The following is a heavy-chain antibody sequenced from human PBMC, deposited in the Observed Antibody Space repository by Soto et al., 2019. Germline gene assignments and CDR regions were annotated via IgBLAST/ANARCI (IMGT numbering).Heavy chain of an antibody. CDR2: INPKSGDR. J-gene: IGHJ4*02. CDR1: GYTFSDYY. D-gene: IGHD2-8*02. CDR3: ARSAEVGIELAAFDQ. V-gene: IGHV1-2*04. Sequence: QVHLVQSGAEGKRAGASVTVSCKASGYTFSDYYIHWVRQAPGQGLQWMGCINPKSGDRRYAQMFRGWVFITRDTSISTAYMEVSGLKSDDTAVYFCARSAEVGIELAAFDQWGQGTLVTVSA.